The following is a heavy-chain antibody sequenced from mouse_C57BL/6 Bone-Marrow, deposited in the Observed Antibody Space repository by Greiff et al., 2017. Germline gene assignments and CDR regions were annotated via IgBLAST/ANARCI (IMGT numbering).Heavy chain of an antibody. CDR2: FTMYSDAT. D-gene: IGHD2-1*01. J-gene: IGHJ2*01. V-gene: IGHV1-49*01. Sequence: LQQSGAELVRPGSSVKLSCKDSYFAFMASAMNWVKQRPGHGLEWIGSFTMYSDATEYSEHFKGKATLTANTSSSTAYMERSILTSEASAVFYCARSRVLNYHYFDYWGQGTTLTVSS. CDR1: YFAFMASA. CDR3: ARSRVLNYHYFDY.